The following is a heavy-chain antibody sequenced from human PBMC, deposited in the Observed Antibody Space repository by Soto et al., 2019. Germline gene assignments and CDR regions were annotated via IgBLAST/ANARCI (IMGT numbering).Heavy chain of an antibody. J-gene: IGHJ4*02. CDR1: GFTVSSNY. D-gene: IGHD5-12*01. CDR2: LYSGGST. CDR3: ARGYSGYDNAIES. Sequence: XGSLRLSCAASGFTVSSNYMSWVRQAPGKGLEWVSLLYSGGSTYYADSVKGRFTISRDISKNTLYLQMNSLRADDTAVYYCARGYSGYDNAIESWGQGTLVTVSS. V-gene: IGHV3-53*01.